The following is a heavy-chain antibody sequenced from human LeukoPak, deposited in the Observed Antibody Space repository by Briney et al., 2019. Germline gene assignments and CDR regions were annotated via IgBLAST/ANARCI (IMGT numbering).Heavy chain of an antibody. CDR2: ISSSSSTI. J-gene: IGHJ4*02. D-gene: IGHD1-26*01. CDR1: GFTFSSYS. CDR3: ARDRGGSYFDY. Sequence: GRSLRLSCAASGFTFSSYSMNWVRQAPGKGLEWVSYISSSSSTIYYADSVKGRFTISRDNAKNSLYLQMNSLRAEDTAVYYCARDRGGSYFDYWAREPWSPSPQ. V-gene: IGHV3-48*01.